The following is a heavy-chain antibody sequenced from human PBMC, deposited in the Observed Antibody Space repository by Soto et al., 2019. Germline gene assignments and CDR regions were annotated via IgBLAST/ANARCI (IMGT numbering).Heavy chain of an antibody. Sequence: GGSLRLSCTASGFTFSSNAMSWVRQAPRKGLEWVSSISSSSSYIYYADSVRGRFTISRDNAKNSLYLQMNSLRAEDTAVYYCARDYYSSNWENGYYYYAMDVWGQGTTVTVSS. CDR1: GFTFSSNA. V-gene: IGHV3-21*01. D-gene: IGHD6-13*01. CDR3: ARDYYSSNWENGYYYYAMDV. J-gene: IGHJ6*02. CDR2: ISSSSSYI.